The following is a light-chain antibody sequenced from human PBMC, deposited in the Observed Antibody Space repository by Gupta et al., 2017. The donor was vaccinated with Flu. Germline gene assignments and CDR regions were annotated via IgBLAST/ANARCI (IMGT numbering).Light chain of an antibody. CDR1: QFIGNN. Sequence: PSFLSASVGSRVTFTCRSSQFIGNNLAWFHQKPGRAPDLLIYDASTVKSGAPSRFSGSGSGTEFTLTVRSRQPVDVATYYCQQCKTFPRTFGQGTNL. CDR2: DAS. J-gene: IGKJ2*01. CDR3: QQCKTFPRT. V-gene: IGKV1-9*01.